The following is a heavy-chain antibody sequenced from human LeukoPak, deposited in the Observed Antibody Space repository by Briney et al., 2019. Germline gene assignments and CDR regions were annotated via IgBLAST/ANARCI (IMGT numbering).Heavy chain of an antibody. CDR2: INPNSGGT. V-gene: IGHV1-2*02. D-gene: IGHD3-10*01. J-gene: IGHJ2*01. CDR3: ARPGVLWFGGDWYFDL. CDR1: GYTFTGYY. Sequence: GASVKVSCKASGYTFTGYYMHWVRQAPGQGLEWMGWINPNSGGTNYAQKFQGRVTMTRDTSISTAYMELSRLRSDDTAVYYCARPGVLWFGGDWYFDLWGRGTLVTVSS.